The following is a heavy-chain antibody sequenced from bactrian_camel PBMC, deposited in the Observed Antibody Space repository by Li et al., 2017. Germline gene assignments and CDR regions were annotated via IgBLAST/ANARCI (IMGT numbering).Heavy chain of an antibody. J-gene: IGHJ6*01. CDR2: IYANDDTT. V-gene: IGHV3S1*01. Sequence: HVQLVESGGGSVQAGVSLRLSCSVSLPDTDKYCLTWFRQTPGKGREGVAVIYANDDTTYYADAVEGRFTISRDNAKNILYLQMNDLRPEDTGMYVCAAHRLCLRSGIIHLDFDFWGQGTQVTVS. D-gene: IGHD2*01. CDR3: AAHRLCLRSGIIHLDFDF. CDR1: LPDTDKYC.